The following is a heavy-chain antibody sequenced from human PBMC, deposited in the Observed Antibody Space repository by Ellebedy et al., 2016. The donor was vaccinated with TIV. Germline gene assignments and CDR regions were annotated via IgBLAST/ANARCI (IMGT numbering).Heavy chain of an antibody. CDR2: IQYSGST. D-gene: IGHD1-1*01. J-gene: IGHJ4*02. Sequence: MPGGSLRLSCTVSGGSISHYYWSWIRQSPGKGLEWIGYIQYSGSTNYNPSLNSRVTISVDTTRNQFSLKLTSVTAADTAVYYCARVPTASFIEYFDYWGQGALVTVSS. CDR1: GGSISHYY. CDR3: ARVPTASFIEYFDY. V-gene: IGHV4-59*01.